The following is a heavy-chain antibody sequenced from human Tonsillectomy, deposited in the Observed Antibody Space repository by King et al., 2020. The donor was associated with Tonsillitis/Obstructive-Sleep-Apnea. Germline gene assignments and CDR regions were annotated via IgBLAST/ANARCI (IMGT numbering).Heavy chain of an antibody. V-gene: IGHV3-30*03. D-gene: IGHD2-2*01. J-gene: IGHJ6*03. Sequence: VQLVESGGGVVQPGRSLRLSCAASGFTFSSYGMHWVRQAPGKGLEWVAVISYDGSNKYYADSGKGRFTISRDNSKNTLYLQMNILRAEDTAVYYCALGYCSSTSCHEDYYYMDVWGKGTTVTVSS. CDR2: ISYDGSNK. CDR1: GFTFSSYG. CDR3: ALGYCSSTSCHEDYYYMDV.